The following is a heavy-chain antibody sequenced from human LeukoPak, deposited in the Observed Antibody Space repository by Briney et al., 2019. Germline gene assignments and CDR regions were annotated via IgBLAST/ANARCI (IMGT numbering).Heavy chain of an antibody. CDR2: INHSGST. Sequence: SETLSLTCAVYGGSFSGYYWSWIRQPPRKGLEWIGEINHSGSTNYNPSLKSRVTISVDTSKNQFSLKLSSVTAADTAVYYCARRYSSGWYHFDYWGQGTLVTVSS. CDR1: GGSFSGYY. CDR3: ARRYSSGWYHFDY. D-gene: IGHD6-19*01. J-gene: IGHJ4*02. V-gene: IGHV4-34*01.